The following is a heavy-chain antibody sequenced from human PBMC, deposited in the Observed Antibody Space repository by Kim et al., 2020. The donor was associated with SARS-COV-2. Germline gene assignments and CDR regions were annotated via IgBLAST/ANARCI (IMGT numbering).Heavy chain of an antibody. J-gene: IGHJ6*02. CDR3: ARGSLSPLDWSPLSYGMDV. CDR1: GFTFSDYY. Sequence: GGSLRLSCAASGFTFSDYYMSWIRQAPGQGLEWVSYISSSSSYTNYADSVKGRFTISRDNAKNSLYLQMNSLKAEDTAVYYCARGSLSPLDWSPLSYGMDVWGQGTTVTVSS. D-gene: IGHD3-9*01. CDR2: ISSSSSYT. V-gene: IGHV3-11*06.